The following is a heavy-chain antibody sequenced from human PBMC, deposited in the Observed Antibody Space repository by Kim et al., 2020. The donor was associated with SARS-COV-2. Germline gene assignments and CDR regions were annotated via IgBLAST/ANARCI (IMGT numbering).Heavy chain of an antibody. Sequence: GGSLRLSCAASGFTFSSYSMNWVRQAPGKGLEWVSSISSSSSYIYYADSVKGRFTISRDNAKNSLYLQMNSLRAEDTAVYYCARASVVVIYFDYWGQGTLVTVSS. CDR2: ISSSSSYI. J-gene: IGHJ4*02. V-gene: IGHV3-21*01. CDR3: ARASVVVIYFDY. CDR1: GFTFSSYS. D-gene: IGHD2-15*01.